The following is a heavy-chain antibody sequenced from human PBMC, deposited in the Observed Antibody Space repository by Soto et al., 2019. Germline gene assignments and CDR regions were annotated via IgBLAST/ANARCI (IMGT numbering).Heavy chain of an antibody. D-gene: IGHD3-3*01. J-gene: IGHJ4*02. Sequence: SETLSLTCTVSGDSVSSVGFHWAWLRRPPGKGLEWIGYIYNGGSTYYRPSLESRMHMSLDATRSHYSLRLTSVTAADTAVYFCARAPVGLDTISYFDYWGQGKLVTVSS. V-gene: IGHV4-30-4*01. CDR3: ARAPVGLDTISYFDY. CDR2: IYNGGST. CDR1: GDSVSSVGFH.